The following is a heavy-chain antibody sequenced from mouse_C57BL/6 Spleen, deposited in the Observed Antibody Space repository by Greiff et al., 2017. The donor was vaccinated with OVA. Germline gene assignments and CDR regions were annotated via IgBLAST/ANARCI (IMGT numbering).Heavy chain of an antibody. Sequence: EVKVVESGGGLVKPGGSLKLSCAASGFTFSSYAMSWVRQTPEKRLEWVATISDGGSYTYYPDNVKGRFTISRDNAKKNLYLQMSHLKSEDTAMYYCARDPRDSLGWAMDYWGQGTSVTVSS. CDR3: ARDPRDSLGWAMDY. D-gene: IGHD3-2*02. CDR2: ISDGGSYT. J-gene: IGHJ4*01. CDR1: GFTFSSYA. V-gene: IGHV5-4*01.